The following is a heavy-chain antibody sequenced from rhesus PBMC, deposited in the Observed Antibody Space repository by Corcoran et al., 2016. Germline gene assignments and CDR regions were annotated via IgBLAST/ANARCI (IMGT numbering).Heavy chain of an antibody. CDR1: GGSISSNNC. CDR3: ARILGYCSGGVCYTDAFDF. Sequence: QVQLQESGPGLVKPSETLSLTCAVSGGSISSNNCWSWIRQPPGKGLEWSGHFSGRSGGTCYRPSLGRRVTISKDTSKDQFALKLTSVTAADTAVYYCARILGYCSGGVCYTDAFDFWGQGLRVPVSS. CDR2: FSGRSGGT. D-gene: IGHD2-8*01. J-gene: IGHJ3*01. V-gene: IGHV4-65*02.